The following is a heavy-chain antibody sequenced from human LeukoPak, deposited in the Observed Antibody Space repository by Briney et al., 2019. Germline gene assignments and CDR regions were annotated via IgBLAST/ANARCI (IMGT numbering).Heavy chain of an antibody. V-gene: IGHV1-69*05. D-gene: IGHD3-3*01. CDR3: ARDNEDYYDFWSGYYRLNWFDP. CDR1: GGTFSSYA. Sequence: GASVKVSCKASGGTFSSYAISWVRQAPGQGLEWMGGIIPIFGTANYAQKFQGRVTITTDESASTACMELSSLRSEDTAAYYCARDNEDYYDFWSGYYRLNWFDPWGQGTLVTVSS. CDR2: IIPIFGTA. J-gene: IGHJ5*02.